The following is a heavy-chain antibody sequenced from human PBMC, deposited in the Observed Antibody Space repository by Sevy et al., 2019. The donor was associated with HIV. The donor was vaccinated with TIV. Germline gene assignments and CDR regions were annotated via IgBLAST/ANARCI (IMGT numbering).Heavy chain of an antibody. D-gene: IGHD4-17*01. J-gene: IGHJ4*02. Sequence: GGCLRLSCAVSGFTFTNAWMGWVRQAPGKGLEWVGRIRSNTDGGTTDYAAPLKGRFTISRDDSKNTLYLQMNILKSADTAVYYCTTDREYGDYKGGFDYWGQGTLVTVSS. CDR3: TTDREYGDYKGGFDY. V-gene: IGHV3-15*01. CDR2: IRSNTDGGTT. CDR1: GFTFTNAW.